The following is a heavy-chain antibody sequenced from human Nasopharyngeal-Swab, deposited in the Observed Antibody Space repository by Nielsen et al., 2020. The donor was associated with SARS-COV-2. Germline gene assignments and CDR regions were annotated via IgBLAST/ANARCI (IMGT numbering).Heavy chain of an antibody. J-gene: IGHJ4*02. CDR1: GFTFDDYA. D-gene: IGHD4-17*01. CDR2: ISWNSGSI. V-gene: IGHV3-9*01. Sequence: SLKISCAASGFTFDDYAMHLVRQAPGKGLDWVSGISWNSGSIGYADSVKGRFTISRENAKNSLYLQMNSLRAEDTALYYCAKESSVTTEGWGQGTLVTVSS. CDR3: AKESSVTTEG.